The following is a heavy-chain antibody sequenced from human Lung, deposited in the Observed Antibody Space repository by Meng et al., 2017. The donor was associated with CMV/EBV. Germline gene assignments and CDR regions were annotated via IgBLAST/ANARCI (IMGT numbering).Heavy chain of an antibody. CDR2: IYHSGST. CDR1: GGSMGSTNV. Sequence: GQLQEAGPGLVKPSGTLALTCAVSGGSMGSTNVWSWVRQPPGKGLEWIGEIYHSGSTNYNPSLKSRVSISVDKSKNQFSLKLSSVTAADTAVYYCARADKVRFDYWGQGTLVTVSS. V-gene: IGHV4-4*02. J-gene: IGHJ4*02. CDR3: ARADKVRFDY.